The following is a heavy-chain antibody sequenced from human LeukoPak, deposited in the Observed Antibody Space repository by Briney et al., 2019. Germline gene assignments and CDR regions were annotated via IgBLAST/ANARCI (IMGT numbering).Heavy chain of an antibody. CDR1: GFTFSSYW. J-gene: IGHJ6*03. V-gene: IGHV3-74*01. D-gene: IGHD2-2*01. CDR3: AKASVPAAITVYYYYMEV. CDR2: INPDGSST. Sequence: GGSLRLSCAVSGFTFSSYWMHWVRQTPGKGLVWVSRINPDGSSTSYADSVKGRFTISRDNAKNTLYLQMNSLGAEDTAVYYCAKASVPAAITVYYYYMEVWGKGTTVTVSS.